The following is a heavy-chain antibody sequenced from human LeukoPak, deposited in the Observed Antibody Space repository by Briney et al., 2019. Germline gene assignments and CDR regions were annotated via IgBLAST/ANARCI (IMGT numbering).Heavy chain of an antibody. CDR2: IYPLDSDT. V-gene: IGHV5-51*01. CDR1: GYSFTNTW. CDR3: ATVNGSHWFFDY. Sequence: GDSLKISCKGSGYSFTNTWIGWVRLMPGKSLEWMGTIYPLDSDTRYSPSFQGQVTISADKSITTAYLQWSSLRASDTAMYYCATVNGSHWFFDYWGQGTLVTVSS. J-gene: IGHJ4*02. D-gene: IGHD3-10*01.